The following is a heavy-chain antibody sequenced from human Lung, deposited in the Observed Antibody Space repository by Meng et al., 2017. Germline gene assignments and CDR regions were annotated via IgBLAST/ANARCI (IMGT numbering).Heavy chain of an antibody. D-gene: IGHD2-21*01. Sequence: QVQLQGSGPGLVKPSGTLSLTCAVSGGSISSDHWWSWVRQPPGKGLEWIGEIYHSGSTNYNPSLKSRITISVDKPKNQFSLTLSSVTAADTAVYYCTKNDFYCLGYWGQGTLVTVPS. CDR3: TKNDFYCLGY. V-gene: IGHV4-4*02. CDR2: IYHSGST. J-gene: IGHJ4*02. CDR1: GGSISSDHW.